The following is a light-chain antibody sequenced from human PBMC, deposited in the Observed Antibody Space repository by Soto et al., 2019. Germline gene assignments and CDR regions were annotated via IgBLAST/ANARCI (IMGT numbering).Light chain of an antibody. CDR3: QQRSNWPPWT. CDR2: DAS. Sequence: EIVLTQSPATLSLSPGERAALSCRASQSVGSFLAWYQQIPGQAPRLLIYDASNRATGIPARFSGSGSGTDFTLTISSLEPVDFAVYYCQQRSNWPPWTFGQGTKVEIK. J-gene: IGKJ1*01. CDR1: QSVGSF. V-gene: IGKV3-11*01.